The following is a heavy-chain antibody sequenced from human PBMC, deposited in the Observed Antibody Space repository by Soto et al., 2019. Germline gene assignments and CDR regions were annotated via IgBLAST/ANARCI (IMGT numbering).Heavy chain of an antibody. V-gene: IGHV1-46*01. D-gene: IGHD5-12*01. CDR3: ARGTGGAVEMATIFDY. Sequence: GASVKVSCKASGYTFTSYYMHWVRQAPGQGLEWMGIINPSGGSTSYAQKFQGRVTMTRDTSTSTVYMELSSLRSEDTAAYYCARGTGGAVEMATIFDYWGQGTLVTVSS. CDR1: GYTFTSYY. J-gene: IGHJ4*02. CDR2: INPSGGST.